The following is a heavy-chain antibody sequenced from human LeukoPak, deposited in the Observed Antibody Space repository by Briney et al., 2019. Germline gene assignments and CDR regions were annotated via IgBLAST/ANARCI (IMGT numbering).Heavy chain of an antibody. D-gene: IGHD3-10*01. Sequence: GGSLRLSCAASGLTFSTYWVHWVRQAPGKGLEWVGRIKSKTDGGTTDYAAPVKGRFTISRDDSKNTLYLQMNSLKTEDTAVYYCTTDRYGSGSYGDYYYYYGMDVWGQGTTVTVSS. CDR2: IKSKTDGGTT. CDR1: GLTFSTYW. V-gene: IGHV3-15*01. J-gene: IGHJ6*02. CDR3: TTDRYGSGSYGDYYYYYGMDV.